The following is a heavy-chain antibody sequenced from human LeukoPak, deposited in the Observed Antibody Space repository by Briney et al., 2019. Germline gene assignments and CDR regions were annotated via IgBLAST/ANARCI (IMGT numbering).Heavy chain of an antibody. CDR1: GFTFSSYS. D-gene: IGHD3-3*01. Sequence: GGSLRLSCAASGFTFSSYSMNWVRQAPGKGLEWVSAISGSGGSTYYADSVKGRFTISRDNSKNTLYLQMNSLRAEDTAVYYCAKESDFWSGSPNWFDPWGQGTLVTVSS. CDR2: ISGSGGST. J-gene: IGHJ5*02. CDR3: AKESDFWSGSPNWFDP. V-gene: IGHV3-23*01.